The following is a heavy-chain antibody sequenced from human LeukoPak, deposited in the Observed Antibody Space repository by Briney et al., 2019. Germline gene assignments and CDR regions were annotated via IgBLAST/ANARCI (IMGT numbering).Heavy chain of an antibody. J-gene: IGHJ3*02. V-gene: IGHV1-46*01. D-gene: IGHD1-26*01. CDR1: GYTFTDYY. CDR2: INPSGGST. Sequence: ASVKVSCKASGYTFTDYYMHWVRQAPGQGLEWMGWINPSGGSTSYAQKFQGRVTMTRDTSTSTVYMELSSLRSEDTAVYYCARVAYSGSYHDAFDIWGQGTMVTVSS. CDR3: ARVAYSGSYHDAFDI.